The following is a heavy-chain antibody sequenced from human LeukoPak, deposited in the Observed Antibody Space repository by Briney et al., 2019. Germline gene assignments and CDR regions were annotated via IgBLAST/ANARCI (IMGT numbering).Heavy chain of an antibody. CDR3: ATPYYSGSGSYYAFDY. D-gene: IGHD3-10*01. CDR2: FDPEDGET. J-gene: IGHJ4*02. V-gene: IGHV1-24*01. CDR1: GYTLTELS. Sequence: GASVKVSCKVSGYTLTELSMHWVRQAPGKGLEWMGGFDPEDGETIYAQKFQGRVTMTEDTSTDTAYMELSSLRSEDTAVYYCATPYYSGSGSYYAFDYWGQGTLVTVSS.